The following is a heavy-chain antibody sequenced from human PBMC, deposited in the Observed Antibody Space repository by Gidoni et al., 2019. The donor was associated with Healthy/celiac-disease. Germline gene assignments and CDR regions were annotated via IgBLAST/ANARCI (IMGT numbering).Heavy chain of an antibody. J-gene: IGHJ2*01. CDR3: ARSYKSGPYWYFDL. CDR2: ISSSGSTI. Sequence: QVQLVESGGGLVKPGGSLRLSCAASGFTFRDYYMSWIRQAPGKGLEWVSYISSSGSTIYYADSVKGRFTISRDNGKNSLYLQMNSLRAEDTAVYYCARSYKSGPYWYFDLWGRGTLVTVSS. CDR1: GFTFRDYY. V-gene: IGHV3-11*01. D-gene: IGHD3-10*01.